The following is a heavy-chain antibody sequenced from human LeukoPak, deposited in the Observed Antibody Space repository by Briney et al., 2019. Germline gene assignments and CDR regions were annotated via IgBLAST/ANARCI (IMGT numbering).Heavy chain of an antibody. CDR2: INHSGST. Sequence: PETLSLTCAVYGGSFSGYYWSWIRQPPGKGLEWIGEINHSGSTNYNPSLKSRVTISVDTSKNQFSLKLSSVTAADTAVYYCARARNSSGYYYAGDYWGQGTLVTVSS. J-gene: IGHJ4*02. CDR1: GGSFSGYY. CDR3: ARARNSSGYYYAGDY. V-gene: IGHV4-34*01. D-gene: IGHD3-22*01.